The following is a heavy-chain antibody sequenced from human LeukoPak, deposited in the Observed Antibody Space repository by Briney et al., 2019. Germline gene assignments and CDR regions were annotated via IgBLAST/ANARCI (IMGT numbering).Heavy chain of an antibody. J-gene: IGHJ4*02. Sequence: GGSLRLSCAASGFTFNNYGMSWVRQAPGKGLEWVSGIGGSGFITYHADSVKGRFTISRDSSKNMLHLQMNSLRAEDTAVYYCAKDREQLASLDYWGQGTLVTVSS. V-gene: IGHV3-23*01. D-gene: IGHD6-13*01. CDR1: GFTFNNYG. CDR3: AKDREQLASLDY. CDR2: IGGSGFIT.